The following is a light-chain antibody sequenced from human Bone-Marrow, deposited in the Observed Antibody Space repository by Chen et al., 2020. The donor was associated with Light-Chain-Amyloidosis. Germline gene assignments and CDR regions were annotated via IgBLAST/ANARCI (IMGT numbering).Light chain of an antibody. CDR2: GSS. CDR1: QTISSNY. CDR3: QQYGTSPLT. V-gene: IGKV3-20*01. J-gene: IGKJ4*01. Sequence: EIVFTQSPGTLSLSPGEGANLSCRASQTISSNYLTCYQQKFGQAPRLLIYGSSSRATGITDRFTGSGSGTELTLTISRLEPEDFAMYYCQQYGTSPLTFGGGTKVEIK.